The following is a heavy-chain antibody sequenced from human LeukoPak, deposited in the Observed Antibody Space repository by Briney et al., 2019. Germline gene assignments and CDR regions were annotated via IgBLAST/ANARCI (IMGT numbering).Heavy chain of an antibody. Sequence: QPGRSLRLSCAASGFTFSSYAMHWVRQAPGKGLEWVAVISYDGSNKYYADSVKGRFTISRDNSKNTLYLQMNSLRAEDTAVYYCARTPYGSGRGPIVYWGQGTLVTVSS. V-gene: IGHV3-30-3*01. CDR1: GFTFSSYA. CDR3: ARTPYGSGRGPIVY. J-gene: IGHJ4*02. CDR2: ISYDGSNK. D-gene: IGHD3-10*01.